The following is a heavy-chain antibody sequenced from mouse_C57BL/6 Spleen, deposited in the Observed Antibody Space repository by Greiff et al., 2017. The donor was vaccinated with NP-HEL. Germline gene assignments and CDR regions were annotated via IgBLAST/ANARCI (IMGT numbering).Heavy chain of an antibody. CDR1: GFTFSSYG. Sequence: VQLKESGGDLVKPGGSLKLSCAASGFTFSSYGMSWVRQTPDKRLEWVATISSGGSYTYYPDSVKGRFTISRDNAKNTLYLQMSSLKSEATAMYYCARRAVGSSYYFDYWGQGTTLTVSS. CDR2: ISSGGSYT. D-gene: IGHD1-1*01. CDR3: ARRAVGSSYYFDY. V-gene: IGHV5-6*01. J-gene: IGHJ2*01.